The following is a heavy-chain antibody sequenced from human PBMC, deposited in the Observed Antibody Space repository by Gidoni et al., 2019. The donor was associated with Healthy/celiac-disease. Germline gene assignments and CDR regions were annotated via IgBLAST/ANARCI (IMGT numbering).Heavy chain of an antibody. CDR3: ARKKVVPAAIREFPGRKGWFDP. V-gene: IGHV4-34*01. CDR2: INHSGST. CDR1: GGSFSGYY. Sequence: QVQLQQWGAGLLKPSETLSLTCAVYGGSFSGYYWSWIRQPPGKGLEWIGEINHSGSTNYNPSLKSRVTISVDTSKNQFSLKLSSVTAADTAVYYCARKKVVPAAIREFPGRKGWFDPWGQGTLVTVSS. D-gene: IGHD2-2*01. J-gene: IGHJ5*02.